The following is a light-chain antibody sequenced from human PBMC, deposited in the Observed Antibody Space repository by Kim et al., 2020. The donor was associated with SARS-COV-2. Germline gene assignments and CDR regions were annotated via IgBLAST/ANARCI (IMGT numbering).Light chain of an antibody. Sequence: VTPGERATLYCRASQSISINLAWYQQKPGQAPRLLIYGASTRATGVPARFSGSGSGTEFTLTVSSLQSEDFAVYYCQQYNKWPTFGGGTKVDIK. CDR2: GAS. CDR1: QSISIN. J-gene: IGKJ4*01. V-gene: IGKV3-15*01. CDR3: QQYNKWPT.